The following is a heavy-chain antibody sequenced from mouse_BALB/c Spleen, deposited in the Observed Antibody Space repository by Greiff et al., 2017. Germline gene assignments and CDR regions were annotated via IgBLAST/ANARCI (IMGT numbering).Heavy chain of an antibody. V-gene: IGHV7-3*02. Sequence: EVKLVESGGGLVQPGGSLRLSCATSGFTFTDYYMSWVRQPPGKALEWLGFIRNKANGYTTEYSASVKGRFTISRDNSQSILYLQMNTLRAEDSATYYCARGRYRERGYYAIDYWGQGTSVTVSS. CDR3: ARGRYRERGYYAIDY. D-gene: IGHD3-1*01. CDR1: GFTFTDYY. CDR2: IRNKANGYTT. J-gene: IGHJ4*01.